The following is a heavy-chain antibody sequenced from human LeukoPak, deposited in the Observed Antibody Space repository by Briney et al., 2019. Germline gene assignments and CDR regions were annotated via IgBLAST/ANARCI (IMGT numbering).Heavy chain of an antibody. J-gene: IGHJ6*03. CDR2: INPNSGGT. CDR3: ARDLLVVVPAASFDSYYYYMDV. Sequence: GASVKVSCKASGYTFTGYYMHWVRQAPGQGLEWMGWINPNSGGTNYAQKFQGRVTMTKDTSISTAYMELSRLRSDDTAVYYCARDLLVVVPAASFDSYYYYMDVWGKGTTVTVSS. V-gene: IGHV1-2*02. D-gene: IGHD2-2*01. CDR1: GYTFTGYY.